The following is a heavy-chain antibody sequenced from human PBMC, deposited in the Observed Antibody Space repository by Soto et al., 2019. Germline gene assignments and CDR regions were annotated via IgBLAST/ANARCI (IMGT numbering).Heavy chain of an antibody. J-gene: IGHJ6*02. D-gene: IGHD3-16*01. CDR2: IYYTGST. Sequence: QVQLQESGPGLVKLSETLSLTCTVSGGSINSYYWSWIRQPPGKGLEWIGYIYYTGSTNYNPSLKSRTTISVDTSKTQFSLRLTSVTAADTAVYYWARPQGGGGDGYHYYGMDVWGQGTTVTVSS. CDR1: GGSINSYY. V-gene: IGHV4-59*01. CDR3: ARPQGGGGDGYHYYGMDV.